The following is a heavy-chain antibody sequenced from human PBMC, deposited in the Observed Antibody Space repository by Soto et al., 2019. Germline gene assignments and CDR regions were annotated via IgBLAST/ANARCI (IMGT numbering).Heavy chain of an antibody. V-gene: IGHV3-30*18. D-gene: IGHD6-13*01. CDR2: VSYDGSNT. J-gene: IGHJ3*02. CDR3: AKLRSSSWTQYAFDI. CDR1: GFSFSSYG. Sequence: PGGSLRLSCAASGFSFSSYGLPWVRQTPGRGLEWVAVVSYDGSNTFYTDSVKGRFTISRDNSKDTLYLQMNSLRPEDTAIYYCAKLRSSSWTQYAFDIWGNGTMVT.